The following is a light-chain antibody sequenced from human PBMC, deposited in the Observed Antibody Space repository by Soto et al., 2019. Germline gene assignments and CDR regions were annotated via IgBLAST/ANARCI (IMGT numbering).Light chain of an antibody. Sequence: EIVLTQSPGTLSLSPGERATLSCRASQSVSSSYLAWYQQKPGQAPRLLIYGASSRATGIPDRFSGSGSGTDSTLTISRLEPEDLAVYYCQQYGSSLITFGQGTRLEIK. CDR1: QSVSSSY. CDR3: QQYGSSLIT. V-gene: IGKV3-20*01. J-gene: IGKJ5*01. CDR2: GAS.